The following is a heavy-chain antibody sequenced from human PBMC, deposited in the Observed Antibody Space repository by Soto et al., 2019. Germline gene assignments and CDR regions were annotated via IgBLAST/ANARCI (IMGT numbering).Heavy chain of an antibody. CDR1: GYTFTSYG. V-gene: IGHV1-18*01. CDR2: ISAYNGNT. D-gene: IGHD3-16*02. CDR3: ARDQDPLVFYDYIWGSYRPWYFDY. Sequence: ASVKVSCKASGYTFTSYGISWVRQAPGRGLEWMGWISAYNGNTNYAQKLQGRVTMTTDTSTSTAYMELRSLRSDDTAVYYCARDQDPLVFYDYIWGSYRPWYFDYWGQGTLVTVSS. J-gene: IGHJ4*02.